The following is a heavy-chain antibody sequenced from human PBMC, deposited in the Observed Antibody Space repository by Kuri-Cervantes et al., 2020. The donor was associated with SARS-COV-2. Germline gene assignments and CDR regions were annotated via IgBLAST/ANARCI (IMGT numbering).Heavy chain of an antibody. CDR1: GDSVRSYY. J-gene: IGHJ3*02. CDR2: IYYSGHS. V-gene: IGHV4-59*02. CDR3: ARLLRVIVVVDDAFDI. D-gene: IGHD3-22*01. Sequence: SETLSLTCSVSGDSVRSYYWSWIRQSPGKGLEWIGSIYYSGHSYSNPSLKSRVVISVDTSKNQFSLTLTSVIAADTAVYYCARLLRVIVVVDDAFDIWGQGTMVTVSS.